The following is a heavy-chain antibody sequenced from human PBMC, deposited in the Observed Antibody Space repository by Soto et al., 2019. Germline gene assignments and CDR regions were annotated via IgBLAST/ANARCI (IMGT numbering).Heavy chain of an antibody. J-gene: IGHJ4*02. CDR1: GGSIGSGNFY. Sequence: TLSRTCSVSGGSIGSGNFYWSWIRQPTGKGLEWLTSIYHTGTIYITPSLRSRLTISSDTSRNQFSLNLTSVTAADTALYFCARQNVQIGPGFFDYWGRGTLVTVS. CDR3: ARQNVQIGPGFFDY. V-gene: IGHV4-30-4*01. CDR2: IYHTGTI. D-gene: IGHD3-10*02.